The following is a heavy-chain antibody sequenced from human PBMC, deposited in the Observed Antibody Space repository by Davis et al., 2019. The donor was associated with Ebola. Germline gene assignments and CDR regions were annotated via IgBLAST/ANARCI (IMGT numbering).Heavy chain of an antibody. CDR2: IWYDGSNK. CDR3: ARDPFPLPY. V-gene: IGHV3-33*08. CDR1: GFTFSSYA. Sequence: GGSLRLSCAASGFTFSSYAMSWVRQAPGKGLEWVAVIWYDGSNKYYADSVKGRFTISRDNAKNSLYLQMNSLRAEDTAVYYCARDPFPLPYWGQGTLVTVSS. J-gene: IGHJ4*02. D-gene: IGHD2/OR15-2a*01.